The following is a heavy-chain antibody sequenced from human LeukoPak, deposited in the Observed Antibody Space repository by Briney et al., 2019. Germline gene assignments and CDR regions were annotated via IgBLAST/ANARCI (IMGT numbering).Heavy chain of an antibody. V-gene: IGHV1-2*02. CDR1: GGTFSSYA. J-gene: IGHJ5*02. D-gene: IGHD5-12*01. Sequence: GASVKVSCKASGGTFSSYAISWVRQAPGQGLEWMGWINPNSGGTNYAQKFQGRVTMTRDTSISTAYMELSRLRSDDTAVYYCAKRDRRVATAVFDPWGQGTLVTVSS. CDR2: INPNSGGT. CDR3: AKRDRRVATAVFDP.